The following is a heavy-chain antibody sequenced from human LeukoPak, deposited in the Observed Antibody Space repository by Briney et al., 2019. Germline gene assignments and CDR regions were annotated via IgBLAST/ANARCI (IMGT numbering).Heavy chain of an antibody. CDR1: GYTLTGVS. D-gene: IGHD3-22*01. Sequence: GSVTVSCRDCGYTLTGVSMQWERQGLGKVLERMRGINCDTVDTKYAQKFKSRVTMTEDTSTDTAYMDLSSLRSEDTAVYYCATVRYYDTPGDSAYFDYWGKGTLVTVSS. CDR2: INCDTVDT. V-gene: IGHV1-24*01. CDR3: ATVRYYDTPGDSAYFDY. J-gene: IGHJ4*02.